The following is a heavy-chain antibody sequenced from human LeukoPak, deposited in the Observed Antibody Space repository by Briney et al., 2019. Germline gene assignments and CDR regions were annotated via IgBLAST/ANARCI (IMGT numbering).Heavy chain of an antibody. CDR2: ISHGGGKE. CDR1: GFTSSYYA. CDR3: AKTLDGFWPQFDF. Sequence: GGSLRLSCTASGFTSSYYAMHWVRQTPGKGLEWVALISHGGGKEHYAESVKGRFTISRDNSRNTVYLQMSSLRSDDTAIYYCAKTLDGFWPQFDFWGQGTLLTVSS. D-gene: IGHD5-24*01. V-gene: IGHV3-30-3*01. J-gene: IGHJ4*02.